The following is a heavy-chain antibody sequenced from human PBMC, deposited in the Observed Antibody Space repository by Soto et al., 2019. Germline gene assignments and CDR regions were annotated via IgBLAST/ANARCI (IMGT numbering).Heavy chain of an antibody. CDR3: ARDPPDTFVGATHHLGAFDS. Sequence: QVQLVESGGGVVQPGRSLRLSCAASGFTFSSYGMHWVRQAPGKGLEWVAVIWYDGSNKYYADSVKGRFTISRDNSKNTIYLQMNSLRAEDTAVYYCARDPPDTFVGATHHLGAFDSGGQGTMVTVSS. J-gene: IGHJ3*02. V-gene: IGHV3-33*01. D-gene: IGHD1-26*01. CDR2: IWYDGSNK. CDR1: GFTFSSYG.